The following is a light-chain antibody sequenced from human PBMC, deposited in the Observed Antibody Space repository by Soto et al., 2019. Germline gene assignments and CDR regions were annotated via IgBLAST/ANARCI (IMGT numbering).Light chain of an antibody. V-gene: IGLV2-11*01. Sequence: QSVLTQPRSVSGSPGQSVTISCTGTNSEVGGYDLVSWYQQHTGKAPKLILFDVRKRPSGVPARFSGSKSGNTASLTISGLQAEDEADYYCCSYAGTYTWVFGGGTQLTVL. CDR3: CSYAGTYTWV. CDR1: NSEVGGYDL. J-gene: IGLJ3*02. CDR2: DVR.